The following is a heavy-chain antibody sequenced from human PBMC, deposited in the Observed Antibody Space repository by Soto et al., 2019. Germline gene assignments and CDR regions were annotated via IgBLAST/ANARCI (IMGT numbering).Heavy chain of an antibody. D-gene: IGHD4-17*01. J-gene: IGHJ4*02. CDR1: GFTFSSYS. Sequence: GGSLRLSCAASGFTFSSYSMNWVRQAPGKGLEWVSYISSSSSTIYYADSVKGRFTISRDNAKNSLYLQMNSLRDEDTAVYYCARDAILDYGDYVNYFDYWGQGTLVTVSS. CDR3: ARDAILDYGDYVNYFDY. V-gene: IGHV3-48*02. CDR2: ISSSSSTI.